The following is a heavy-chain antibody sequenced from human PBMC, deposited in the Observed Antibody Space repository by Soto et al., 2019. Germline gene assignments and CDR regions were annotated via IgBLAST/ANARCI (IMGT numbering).Heavy chain of an antibody. D-gene: IGHD2-2*01. J-gene: IGHJ5*02. CDR2: IYYSGST. CDR3: ARHDIVLVPAALGWFDP. V-gene: IGHV4-59*08. CDR1: GGSISSYY. Sequence: SETLSLTCTVSGGSISSYYWSWIRQPPGKGLEWIGYIYYSGSTNYNPSLKSRVTISVDTSKNQFSLKLSSVTAADTAVYYCARHDIVLVPAALGWFDPWGQGTLVTVSS.